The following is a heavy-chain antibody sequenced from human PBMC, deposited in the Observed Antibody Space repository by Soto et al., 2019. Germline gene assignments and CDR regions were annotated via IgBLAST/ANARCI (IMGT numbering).Heavy chain of an antibody. J-gene: IGHJ4*02. CDR2: ISGSGGST. D-gene: IGHD6-19*01. Sequence: GGSLRLSCAASGFTFSSYAMSWVRQAPGKGLEWVSAISGSGGSTYYADSVKGRFTISRDNSKNTLYLQMSSLRAEDTAVYYCAKEYEYSSGWERIDYWGQGTLVTVSS. CDR3: AKEYEYSSGWERIDY. V-gene: IGHV3-23*01. CDR1: GFTFSSYA.